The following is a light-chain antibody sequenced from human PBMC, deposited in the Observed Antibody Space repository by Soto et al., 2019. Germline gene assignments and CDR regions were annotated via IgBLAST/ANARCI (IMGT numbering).Light chain of an antibody. CDR2: DAS. CDR1: QSVSSY. V-gene: IGKV3-11*01. Sequence: EIVLTQSPATLSLSPGERATLSRRASQSVSSYLAWYQQKPGQAPRLLIYDASNRATGIPARFSGSGSGTDFTLTINSLEPEDFAVYYCQQRSNWPITFGQGTRLEIK. CDR3: QQRSNWPIT. J-gene: IGKJ5*01.